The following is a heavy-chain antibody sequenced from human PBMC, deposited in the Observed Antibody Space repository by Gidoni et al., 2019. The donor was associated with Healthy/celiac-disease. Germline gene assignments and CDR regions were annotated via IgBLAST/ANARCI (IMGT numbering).Heavy chain of an antibody. J-gene: IGHJ3*02. CDR1: VLTLSSYW. Sequence: EVQLVESGEGLVQPGGSLRLSCAASVLTLSSYWMSCVRQAPGKGLEWVSHRKKYGSEKYYVDSGKCRFTISRDNAKNSLSLQLNSVRAEDTAVYYCAREARMIVVGDAFDIWGQGTIVTVSS. V-gene: IGHV3-7*01. CDR3: AREARMIVVGDAFDI. D-gene: IGHD3-22*01. CDR2: RKKYGSEK.